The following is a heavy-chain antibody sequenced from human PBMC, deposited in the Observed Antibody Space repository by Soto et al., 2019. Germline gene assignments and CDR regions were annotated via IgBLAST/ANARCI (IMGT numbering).Heavy chain of an antibody. CDR2: IYYSGST. Sequence: ETLSLTCTVSGGSISSYYWSWIRQPPGKGLEWIGYIYYSGSTNYNPSLKSRVTISVDTSKNQFSLKLSSVTAADTAVYYCAGGLDYGGNSEGNLFAPWGQGTLVTVSS. CDR3: AGGLDYGGNSEGNLFAP. D-gene: IGHD4-17*01. CDR1: GGSISSYY. J-gene: IGHJ5*02. V-gene: IGHV4-59*01.